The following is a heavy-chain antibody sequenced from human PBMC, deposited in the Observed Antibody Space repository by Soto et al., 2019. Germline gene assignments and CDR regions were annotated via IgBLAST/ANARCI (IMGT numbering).Heavy chain of an antibody. D-gene: IGHD2-15*01. CDR1: GFTFSSYG. Sequence: GGSLRLSCAASGFTFSSYGMHWVRQAPGKGLEWVAVIWYDGSNKYYADSVKGRFTISRDNSKNTLYLQMNSLRAEDTAVYYCARDSGVGGAYCSGGSCYIFDYWGQGTLVTVSS. CDR3: ARDSGVGGAYCSGGSCYIFDY. CDR2: IWYDGSNK. V-gene: IGHV3-33*01. J-gene: IGHJ4*02.